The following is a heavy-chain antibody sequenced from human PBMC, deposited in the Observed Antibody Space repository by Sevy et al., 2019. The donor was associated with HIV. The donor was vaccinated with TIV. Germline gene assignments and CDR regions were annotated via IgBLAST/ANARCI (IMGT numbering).Heavy chain of an antibody. V-gene: IGHV1-24*01. CDR3: ATTKNYYESSGDPFDY. Sequence: ASVKVSCKVSEYTLSELSMHWVRQAAGKELEWMGSFDPEDGETIHAQKFQGRVTMTEDKSTDTAYMELISLLSVDTAANYCATTKNYYESSGDPFDYWGQGTLGTVSS. D-gene: IGHD3-22*01. J-gene: IGHJ4*02. CDR1: EYTLSELS. CDR2: FDPEDGET.